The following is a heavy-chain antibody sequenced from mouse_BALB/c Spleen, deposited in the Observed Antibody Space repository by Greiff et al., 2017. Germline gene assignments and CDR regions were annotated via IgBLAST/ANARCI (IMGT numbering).Heavy chain of an antibody. CDR1: GYTFTSYW. J-gene: IGHJ1*01. D-gene: IGHD3-3*01. CDR3: ARSRDLYWYFDV. Sequence: QVQLKESGAELAKPGASVKMSCKASGYTFTSYWMHWVTQRPGQGLEWIGYINPSTGYTEYNQKFKDKATLTADKSSSTAYMQLSSLTSEDSAVYYCARSRDLYWYFDVWGAGTTVTVSS. V-gene: IGHV1-7*01. CDR2: INPSTGYT.